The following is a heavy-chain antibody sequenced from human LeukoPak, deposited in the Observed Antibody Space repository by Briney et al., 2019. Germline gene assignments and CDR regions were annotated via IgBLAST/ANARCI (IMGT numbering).Heavy chain of an antibody. V-gene: IGHV1-2*02. D-gene: IGHD2-2*01. CDR2: INPNSGGT. CDR3: ARPYCSSASCYENWFDP. CDR1: GYTFTGYY. Sequence: ASVKVSCKASGYTFTGYYMHWVRQAPGQGLEWMGWINPNSGGTNYAQKFQGRFTMTRDTSISTAYMERSRLRSDDTAVYYCARPYCSSASCYENWFDPWGQGTLVTVSS. J-gene: IGHJ5*02.